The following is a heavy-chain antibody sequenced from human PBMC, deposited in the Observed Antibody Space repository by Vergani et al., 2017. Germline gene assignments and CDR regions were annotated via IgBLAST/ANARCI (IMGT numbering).Heavy chain of an antibody. Sequence: QVQLQESGPGLVRPSQTLSLTCTVYGGSFSGYYWSWIRQPPGKGLEWIGEINHSGSTNYNPSLNSRVTMSVDTSKNQFSLKLSSVTTADTAVYYCTRHWAVVAANNWFDPWGQGTLVTVSS. J-gene: IGHJ5*02. CDR2: INHSGST. CDR1: GGSFSGYY. V-gene: IGHV4-34*09. CDR3: TRHWAVVAANNWFDP. D-gene: IGHD2-15*01.